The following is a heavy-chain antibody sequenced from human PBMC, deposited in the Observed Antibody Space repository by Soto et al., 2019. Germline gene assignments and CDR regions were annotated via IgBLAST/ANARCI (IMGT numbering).Heavy chain of an antibody. D-gene: IGHD1-1*01. CDR1: GVSLNTADTW. J-gene: IGHJ6*02. CDR2: YHSGGST. Sequence: QVQLQESGSGLVKPSQSLSLTCTVSGVSLNTADTWWSWIRQSPGKGLEFIGYYHSGGSTYYDAYFRSRVIISADTSNSQFSLKLSSATVADTDVYFCVRSRQMESGNDYGLDVWGQGTTVTVSS. CDR3: VRSRQMESGNDYGLDV. V-gene: IGHV4-30-4*01.